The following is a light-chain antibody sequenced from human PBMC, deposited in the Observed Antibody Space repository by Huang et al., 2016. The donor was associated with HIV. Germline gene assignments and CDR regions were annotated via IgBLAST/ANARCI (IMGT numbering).Light chain of an antibody. V-gene: IGKV1-NL1*01. CDR1: QGISKS. J-gene: IGKJ1*01. Sequence: DIQMSQSPSPVSASVGDTVSTIWRASQGISKSLAWYEQTPGKAPKLLLYATSKFESGVPSSCSGSGSGTHYTLTISTLQPEDLATYYCQQYRNVPWTFGQGTKVAIK. CDR3: QQYRNVPWT. CDR2: ATS.